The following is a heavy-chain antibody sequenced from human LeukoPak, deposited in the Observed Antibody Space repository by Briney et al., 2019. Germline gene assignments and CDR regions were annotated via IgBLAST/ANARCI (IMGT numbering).Heavy chain of an antibody. CDR2: INWNGDST. CDR3: ARRSTYYDSSGYQGYYFDY. Sequence: GGSLRLSCAASGFTFDDYGMSWVRQAPGKGLEWVSGINWNGDSTGYADSVKGRVTISRDNAKNSLYMQMGSLRAEDTALYYCARRSTYYDSSGYQGYYFDYWGQGTLVTVSS. V-gene: IGHV3-20*04. D-gene: IGHD3-22*01. J-gene: IGHJ4*02. CDR1: GFTFDDYG.